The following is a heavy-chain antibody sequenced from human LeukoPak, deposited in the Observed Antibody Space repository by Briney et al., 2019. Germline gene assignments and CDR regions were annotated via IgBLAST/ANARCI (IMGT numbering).Heavy chain of an antibody. D-gene: IGHD6-19*01. CDR1: GFTFSSYE. V-gene: IGHV3-48*03. CDR2: ISSSGSTI. J-gene: IGHJ4*02. CDR3: ARDLYVDSSPFDY. Sequence: GGSLRLSCAASGFTFSSYEMNWVRQAPGKGLEGGSYISSSGSTIYYADSVKGRFTISRDNAKNSLYLQMNSLRAEDTAVYYCARDLYVDSSPFDYWGQGTLVTVSS.